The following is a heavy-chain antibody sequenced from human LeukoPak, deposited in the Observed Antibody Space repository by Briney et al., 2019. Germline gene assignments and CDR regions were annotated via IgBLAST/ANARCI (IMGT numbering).Heavy chain of an antibody. J-gene: IGHJ4*02. CDR3: AKTRPLDSSSWSHGDY. CDR1: GFTFSSYA. V-gene: IGHV3-23*01. D-gene: IGHD6-13*01. Sequence: GGSLRLSCAASGFTFSSYAMSWVRQAPGKGLEWISAISGSGDSTYYGDSVKGRFTISRDNSKNTLYLQMNSLRAEDTAVYYCAKTRPLDSSSWSHGDYWGQGTLVTVSS. CDR2: ISGSGDST.